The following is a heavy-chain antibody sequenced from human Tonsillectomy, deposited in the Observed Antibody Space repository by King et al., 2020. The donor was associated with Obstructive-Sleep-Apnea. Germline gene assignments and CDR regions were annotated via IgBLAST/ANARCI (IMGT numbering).Heavy chain of an antibody. D-gene: IGHD1-26*01. CDR1: GFTFSSYG. CDR2: ISGSGGCT. CDR3: AKSQWEELDAFDI. V-gene: IGHV3-23*04. J-gene: IGHJ3*02. Sequence: VQLVESGGGLVQPGGSLRLSCAASGFTFSSYGMSWVRQAPGKGLEWVSAISGSGGCTYYADSGQGRFSMSRDNSKNTLYLQMNRRRAEDTAVYYCAKSQWEELDAFDIWGQGTMVTVSS.